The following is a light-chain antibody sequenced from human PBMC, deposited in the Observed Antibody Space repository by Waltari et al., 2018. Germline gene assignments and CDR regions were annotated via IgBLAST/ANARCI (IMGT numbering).Light chain of an antibody. CDR3: QQYDISPLT. V-gene: IGKV3-20*01. CDR1: QTVRATY. CDR2: DTS. J-gene: IGKJ4*01. Sequence: EIVLTQSPRTLSLSPGERATLSCRASQTVRATYLGWYQQKPVQAPPLVIHDTSIRATGIPDRFSGSGSGKDFSLTISSLEPEDFAVYYCQQYDISPLTFGGGTKVETK.